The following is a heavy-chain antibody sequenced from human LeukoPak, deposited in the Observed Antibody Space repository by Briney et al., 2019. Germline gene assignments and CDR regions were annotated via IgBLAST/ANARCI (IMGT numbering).Heavy chain of an antibody. J-gene: IGHJ6*03. Sequence: ASVKVSCKASGYTFTSYYMHWVRQAPGQGLEWMGIINPSGGSTSYAQKFQGRVTMTRDKSTSTVYMELSSLRSEDTAVYYCTRGGVVVAAINYMDVWGKGTTVTVSS. CDR1: GYTFTSYY. CDR3: TRGGVVVAAINYMDV. V-gene: IGHV1-46*01. CDR2: INPSGGST. D-gene: IGHD2-15*01.